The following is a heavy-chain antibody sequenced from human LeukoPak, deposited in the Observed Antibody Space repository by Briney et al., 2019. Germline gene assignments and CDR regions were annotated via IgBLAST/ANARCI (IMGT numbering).Heavy chain of an antibody. CDR2: IYYSGST. CDR1: GGSISSYY. Sequence: PSETLSLTCTVSGGSISSYYWSWIRQPPGKGLEWIGYIYYSGSTNYNPSLKSRVTISVDTSKNQFSLKLSSVTAAGTAVYYCARVRKYCSSTSCYTSPHYYYGMDVWGQGTTVTVSS. V-gene: IGHV4-59*01. J-gene: IGHJ6*02. CDR3: ARVRKYCSSTSCYTSPHYYYGMDV. D-gene: IGHD2-2*02.